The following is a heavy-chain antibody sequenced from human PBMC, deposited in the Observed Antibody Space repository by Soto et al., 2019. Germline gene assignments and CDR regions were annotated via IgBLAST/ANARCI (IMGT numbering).Heavy chain of an antibody. CDR2: INPNSGGT. CDR3: ARDKGTDAMVSLHYYYGMDV. J-gene: IGHJ6*02. D-gene: IGHD2-2*01. CDR1: GYTFTGYY. V-gene: IGHV1-2*02. Sequence: GASVKVSCKASGYTFTGYYMHWVRQAPGQGLEWMGWINPNSGGTNYAQKFQGRVTMTRDTSISTAYMELSRLRSDDTAVYYCARDKGTDAMVSLHYYYGMDVWGQGTTVTVSS.